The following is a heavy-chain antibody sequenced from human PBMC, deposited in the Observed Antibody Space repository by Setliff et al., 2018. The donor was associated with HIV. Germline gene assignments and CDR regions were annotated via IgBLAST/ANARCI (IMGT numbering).Heavy chain of an antibody. CDR1: GFSFSGFW. CDR3: AKDNGLQFLDWLSRFDI. D-gene: IGHD3-3*01. J-gene: IGHJ3*02. V-gene: IGHV3-7*03. Sequence: PGGSLRLSCAASGFSFSGFWMSWARQAPGRGLEWVANINEDGYEKYYEGSVKGRFTISRDNAKSSLYLQMNSLRAEDTALHYCAKDNGLQFLDWLSRFDIWGQGTMVTVSS. CDR2: INEDGYEK.